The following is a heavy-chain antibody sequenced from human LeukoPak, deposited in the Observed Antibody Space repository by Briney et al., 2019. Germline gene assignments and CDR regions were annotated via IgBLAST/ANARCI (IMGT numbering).Heavy chain of an antibody. J-gene: IGHJ5*02. V-gene: IGHV1-2*06. CDR3: ASSFFYDNSGYYP. D-gene: IGHD3-22*01. CDR1: GCTFTGYY. CDR2: INPNSGGT. Sequence: GASVKVSCKPSGCTFTGYYMHWVRQAPGQGLEWMGRINPNSGGTNYAQKFQGRVTMTRDTSITTAYMELSRLRSDDTAVYYRASSFFYDNSGYYPWGQGTLVTVSS.